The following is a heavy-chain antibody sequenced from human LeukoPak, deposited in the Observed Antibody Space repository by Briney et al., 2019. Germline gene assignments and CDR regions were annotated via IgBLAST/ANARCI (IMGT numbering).Heavy chain of an antibody. Sequence: SETLSLTCTVSGGSISSYYWGWIRQPPGKGLEWIGNIYYSGSTYYNPSLKSRVTISVDTSKNQFSLKLSSVTAADTAVYYCARTYYYDSSGFQYFQHWGQGTLVTVSS. CDR2: IYYSGST. J-gene: IGHJ1*01. D-gene: IGHD3-22*01. V-gene: IGHV4-39*01. CDR3: ARTYYYDSSGFQYFQH. CDR1: GGSISSYY.